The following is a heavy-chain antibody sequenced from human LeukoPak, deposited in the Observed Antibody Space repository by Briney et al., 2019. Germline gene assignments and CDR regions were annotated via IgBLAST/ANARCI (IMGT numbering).Heavy chain of an antibody. CDR1: GDIVSSTIAA. CDR3: TRDQDGMGV. Sequence: SQTLSLTCAISGDIVSSTIAAWNWIRQSPSRGLEWLGRTYYRSKWYNDYAVSAKSRVTINPDTSKNQFSLQLSSVTPEDTAVYYCTRDQDGMGVWGQGTSVTVSS. CDR2: TYYRSKWYN. V-gene: IGHV6-1*01. J-gene: IGHJ6*02.